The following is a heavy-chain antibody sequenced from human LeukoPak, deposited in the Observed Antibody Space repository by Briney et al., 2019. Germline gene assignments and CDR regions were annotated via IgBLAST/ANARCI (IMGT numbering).Heavy chain of an antibody. CDR1: GGSISRYY. J-gene: IGHJ4*02. CDR2: IYYSGST. D-gene: IGHD6-19*01. V-gene: IGHV4-59*08. Sequence: SETLSLTCTVSGGSISRYYWSWIRQPPGKGLEWIGYIYYSGSTNYNPSLKSRVTISVDTSKNQFSLKLTSMTAADTAVYYCARGRLGRQHACFFDSWGQGTLVTVSS. CDR3: ARGRLGRQHACFFDS.